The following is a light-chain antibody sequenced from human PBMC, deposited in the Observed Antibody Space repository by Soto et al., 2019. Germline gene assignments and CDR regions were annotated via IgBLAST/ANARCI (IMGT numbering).Light chain of an antibody. Sequence: QSVLTQPASVSGSPGQSITISCTGTSSDVGGYNYVSWYQQHPGKAPKLMIYEVSNQPSGVSNRFSGSKPGNTASLTISGRQAEDEAEDYCSSYTSSSTLVFGGGTKLTVL. CDR2: EVS. J-gene: IGLJ2*01. CDR3: SSYTSSSTLV. V-gene: IGLV2-14*01. CDR1: SSDVGGYNY.